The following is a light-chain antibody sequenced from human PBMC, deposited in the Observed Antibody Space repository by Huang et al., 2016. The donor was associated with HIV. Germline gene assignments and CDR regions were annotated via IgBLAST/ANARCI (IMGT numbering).Light chain of an antibody. Sequence: DIQMTQSPSSLSASVGDRVTITCRASQSISSYLNWYQQRPGKAPSLLIYAASSVQSGVPSRLSGSGSGTDFTLTISSLQPEDFATYYCQQIYSTSITFGQGTRLEIK. CDR2: AAS. CDR1: QSISSY. J-gene: IGKJ5*01. V-gene: IGKV1-39*01. CDR3: QQIYSTSIT.